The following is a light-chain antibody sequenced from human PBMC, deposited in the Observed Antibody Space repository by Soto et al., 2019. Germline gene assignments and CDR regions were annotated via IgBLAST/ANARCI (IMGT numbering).Light chain of an antibody. CDR1: SSNIGSNT. J-gene: IGLJ1*01. V-gene: IGLV1-44*01. CDR2: SNN. Sequence: QSVLTQPPSASGTPGQRVTISCSGSSSNIGSNTVNWYQQLPGTAPKLLIHSNNQRPSGVPDRFSGSKSGTSASLAISGLQSEDEADYYFAAWEDSLNGDVFGTGTKVTVL. CDR3: AAWEDSLNGDV.